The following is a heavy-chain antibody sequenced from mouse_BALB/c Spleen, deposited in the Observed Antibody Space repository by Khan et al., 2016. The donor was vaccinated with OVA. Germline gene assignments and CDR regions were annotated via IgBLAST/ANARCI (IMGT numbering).Heavy chain of an antibody. J-gene: IGHJ3*01. CDR1: GYTFTSYV. CDR3: ARRYYYGSSSFAY. CDR2: INPYNDGT. D-gene: IGHD1-1*01. Sequence: VQLQQPGPELVKPGASVKMSCKASGYTFTSYVMHWVKQKPGQGLEWIGYINPYNDGTKYNEKFKGKATLTSDKSSSTAYMELSSLTSEDSAVYYCARRYYYGSSSFAYWGQGTLVTVSA. V-gene: IGHV1S136*01.